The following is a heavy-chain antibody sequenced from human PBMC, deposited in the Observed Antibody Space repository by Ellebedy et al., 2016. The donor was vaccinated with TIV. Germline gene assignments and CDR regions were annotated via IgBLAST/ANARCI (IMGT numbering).Heavy chain of an antibody. CDR3: AREGGYYYMDV. J-gene: IGHJ6*03. CDR1: GGSINSDSDY. D-gene: IGHD3-10*01. CDR2: IYASGST. V-gene: IGHV4-61*02. Sequence: SETLSLTXTVSGGSINSDSDYWSWIRQPAGKGLEWIGRIYASGSTSYNPSLESRVTMSVDTSKNQFSLKVSSVTAADSAVYYCAREGGYYYMDVWGQGTTVTVSS.